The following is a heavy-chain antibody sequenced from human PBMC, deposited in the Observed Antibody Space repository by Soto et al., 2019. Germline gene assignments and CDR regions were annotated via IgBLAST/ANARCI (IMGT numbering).Heavy chain of an antibody. CDR3: ARGADFWSGYPPPNFDY. D-gene: IGHD3-3*01. J-gene: IGHJ4*02. CDR2: IYYSGST. Sequence: QVQLQESGPGLVKPSQTLSLTCTVSGGSISSGGYYWSWIRQHPGKGLEWIGYIYYSGSTHYNPSLKSRVTRSVDTSKNQFSLKLSSVTAADTAVYYCARGADFWSGYPPPNFDYWGQGTLVTVSS. CDR1: GGSISSGGYY. V-gene: IGHV4-31*03.